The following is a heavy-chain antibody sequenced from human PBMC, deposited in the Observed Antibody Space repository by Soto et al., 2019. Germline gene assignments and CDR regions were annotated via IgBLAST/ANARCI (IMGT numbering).Heavy chain of an antibody. D-gene: IGHD2-15*01. Sequence: QVQLVESGGGVVQPGRSLRLSCAASGFTLSGNDMQWVRQAPGKGLEWVASLSHDGSDKYYADSVQGRFTISRDTSENSLFLQINSLRPEDTAVYYCATRGYYPYWGQGTLVTVSS. CDR3: ATRGYYPY. J-gene: IGHJ4*02. CDR1: GFTLSGND. CDR2: LSHDGSDK. V-gene: IGHV3-30*03.